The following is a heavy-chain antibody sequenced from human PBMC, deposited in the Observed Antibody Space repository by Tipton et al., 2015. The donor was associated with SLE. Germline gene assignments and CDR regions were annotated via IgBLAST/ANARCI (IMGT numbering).Heavy chain of an antibody. CDR3: AREGRREQLALDY. J-gene: IGHJ4*02. V-gene: IGHV4-61*02. Sequence: TLSLTCTVSGGSISSSSYYWSWIRQPAGKGLEWIGRIYTSGSTNYNPSLKSRVTISVDTSKNQFSLKLSSVTAADTAVYYCAREGRREQLALDYWGQGTLVTVSS. CDR2: IYTSGST. CDR1: GGSISSSSYY. D-gene: IGHD6-6*01.